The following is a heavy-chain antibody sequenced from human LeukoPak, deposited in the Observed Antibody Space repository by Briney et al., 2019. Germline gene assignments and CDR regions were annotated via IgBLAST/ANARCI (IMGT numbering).Heavy chain of an antibody. CDR1: GGTFSSYA. D-gene: IGHD2-2*01. Sequence: SVKVSCKASGGTFSSYAISWVRQAPGQGLEWMGGIIPIFGTANYAQKFQGRVTITADESTSTAYMELSSLRSEDTAVYYCARTGRYCSSTSCYHRYFDYWGQGTLVTVSS. V-gene: IGHV1-69*13. J-gene: IGHJ4*02. CDR3: ARTGRYCSSTSCYHRYFDY. CDR2: IIPIFGTA.